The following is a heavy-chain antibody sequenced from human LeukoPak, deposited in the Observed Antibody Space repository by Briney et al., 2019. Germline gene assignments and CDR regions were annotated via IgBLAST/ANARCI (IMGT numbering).Heavy chain of an antibody. CDR2: ISSGSDIT. CDR3: AKVRVGEIAAAGNAFDI. CDR1: GFTFSSYA. D-gene: IGHD6-13*01. Sequence: GGSLRLSCAASGFTFSSYAVSWVRQAPGKGLEWVSAISSGSDITHYADSVKGRFTISRDNSNKKLYLQMNSLRVEDTAVYYCAKVRVGEIAAAGNAFDIWGQGTMVTVAS. V-gene: IGHV3-23*01. J-gene: IGHJ3*02.